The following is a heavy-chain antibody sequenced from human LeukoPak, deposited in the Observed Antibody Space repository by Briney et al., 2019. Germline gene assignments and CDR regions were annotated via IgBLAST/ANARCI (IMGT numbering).Heavy chain of an antibody. J-gene: IGHJ5*02. Sequence: SETLSLTSAVYGGSFSGYYWSWIRQPPGKGLEWIGEINHSGSTNYNPSLKSRVTISVDTSKNQFSLKLSSVTAADTAVYYCASGAMVRGVIWFDPWGQGTLVTVSS. CDR1: GGSFSGYY. D-gene: IGHD3-10*01. V-gene: IGHV4-34*01. CDR2: INHSGST. CDR3: ASGAMVRGVIWFDP.